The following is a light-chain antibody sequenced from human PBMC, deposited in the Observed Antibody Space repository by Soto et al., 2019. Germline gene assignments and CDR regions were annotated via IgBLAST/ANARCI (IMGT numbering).Light chain of an antibody. CDR1: QNIDTY. CDR3: QQTYDNPRT. V-gene: IGKV1-39*01. CDR2: AAS. J-gene: IGKJ1*01. Sequence: DIQMTQSPSSLSASVGDSVTITCRTNQNIDTYLNWYQQNPGKAPKLLISAASSLQGGVPSRFSGSGSGTDFTLTITSLQAEDFATYYCQQTYDNPRTFGQGTKVESK.